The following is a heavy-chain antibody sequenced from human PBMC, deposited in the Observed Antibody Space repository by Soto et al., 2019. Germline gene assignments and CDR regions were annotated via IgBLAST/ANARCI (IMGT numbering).Heavy chain of an antibody. V-gene: IGHV4-39*01. Sequence: QLQLQESGPGLVKPSETLSLTCTVSGGSISSSSYYWGWIRQPPGKGLEWIGSIYYSGSTYYNPSLKSRVTISVDTSKNQFSLKLSSVTAADTAVYYCARSGGDYVRGWFDPWGQGTLVTVSS. CDR2: IYYSGST. CDR3: ARSGGDYVRGWFDP. CDR1: GGSISSSSYY. J-gene: IGHJ5*02. D-gene: IGHD4-17*01.